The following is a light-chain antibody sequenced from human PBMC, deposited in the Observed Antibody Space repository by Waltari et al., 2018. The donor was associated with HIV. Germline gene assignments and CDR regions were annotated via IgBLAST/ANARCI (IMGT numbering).Light chain of an antibody. CDR1: SSNIGSNY. CDR3: AVWDDSLSEYV. J-gene: IGLJ1*01. Sequence: QSVLTQPPSASGPPGHRVTMSCSGGSSNIGSNYVNWYQHLPETSPSRLIFRHDQLPSGVPDRFSASKSGTSASLAISGRQSEDEAEYYCAVWDDSLSEYVFGPGTRVTVL. V-gene: IGLV1-44*01. CDR2: RHD.